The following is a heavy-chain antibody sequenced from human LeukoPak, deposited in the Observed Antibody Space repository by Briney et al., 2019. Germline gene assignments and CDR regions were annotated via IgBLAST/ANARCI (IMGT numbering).Heavy chain of an antibody. J-gene: IGHJ4*02. D-gene: IGHD3-10*01. CDR2: IVVGSGNT. V-gene: IGHV1-58*01. Sequence: ASVKVSCKASGFTFTSSAVQWVRQARGQRLEWIGWIVVGSGNTNYAQKFQERVTITRDMSTSTAYMELSSPRSEDTAVYYCAAGYGSGSLFDYWGQGTLVTVSS. CDR3: AAGYGSGSLFDY. CDR1: GFTFTSSA.